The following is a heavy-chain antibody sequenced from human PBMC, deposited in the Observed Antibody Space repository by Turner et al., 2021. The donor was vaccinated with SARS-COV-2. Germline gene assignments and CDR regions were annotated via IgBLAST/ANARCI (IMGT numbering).Heavy chain of an antibody. V-gene: IGHV4-59*01. J-gene: IGHJ4*02. CDR1: GGSISSYY. CDR3: GRVSSPVAGIDY. Sequence: QVQLQESGPGLVKPSETPSLTCTVSGGSISSYYWSWIRQPPGKGLEWIGYIYYSGSTKYNPSLKSRVTISVDTSKNQFSLKLSSVTAADTAVYYCGRVSSPVAGIDYWGQGTLVTVSS. CDR2: IYYSGST. D-gene: IGHD6-19*01.